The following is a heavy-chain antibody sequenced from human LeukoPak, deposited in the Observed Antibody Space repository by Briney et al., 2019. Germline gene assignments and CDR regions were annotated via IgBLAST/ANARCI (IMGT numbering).Heavy chain of an antibody. CDR1: GFTFSSFA. V-gene: IGHV3-21*01. Sequence: PGGSLRLSCAASGFTFSSFAMNWVRQAPGKGLEWVSSVDTTSDYIYYADSVKGRFTISRDNAKNSLYLQMNSLRAEDTALYYCARDSVALEPTRRNSFDPWGQGTLVTVSS. J-gene: IGHJ5*02. CDR2: VDTTSDYI. CDR3: ARDSVALEPTRRNSFDP. D-gene: IGHD1-26*01.